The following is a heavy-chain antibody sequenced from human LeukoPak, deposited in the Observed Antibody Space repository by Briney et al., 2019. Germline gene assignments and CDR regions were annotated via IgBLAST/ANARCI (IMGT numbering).Heavy chain of an antibody. CDR3: ARGSEIPAAGTGYYFDY. CDR1: GGSISSYY. V-gene: IGHV4-59*12. Sequence: PSETLSLTCTVSGGSISSYYWNWIRQAPGKGLEWIGYIHYSGSTNHRPPLKSRVTISVDTSKNQFSLKLSSVAAADTAVYYCARGSEIPAAGTGYYFDYWGQGTLVTVSS. CDR2: IHYSGST. J-gene: IGHJ4*02. D-gene: IGHD6-13*01.